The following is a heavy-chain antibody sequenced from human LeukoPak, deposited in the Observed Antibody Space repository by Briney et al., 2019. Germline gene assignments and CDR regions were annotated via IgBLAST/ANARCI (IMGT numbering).Heavy chain of an antibody. CDR2: ISAYNGNT. V-gene: IGHV1-18*01. J-gene: IGHJ4*02. CDR3: AFHTRYCSSTSCSDY. D-gene: IGHD2-2*01. CDR1: GYTFTSYG. Sequence: ASVKVSCKASGYTFTSYGISWVRQAPGQGLEWMGWISAYNGNTNYAQKLQGRVTMTTDTSTSTAYMELRSLRSDDTAVYYCAFHTRYCSSTSCSDYWGQGTLVTVSS.